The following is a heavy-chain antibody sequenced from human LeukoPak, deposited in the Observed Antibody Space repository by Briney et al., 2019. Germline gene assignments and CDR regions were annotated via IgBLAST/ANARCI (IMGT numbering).Heavy chain of an antibody. Sequence: GGSLRLSCAASGFTFSSYAMSWVRQAPGKGLEWVSGVSGSSGSTYYADSVKGRFTISRDNSKDTLYLQMNSLRAEDTAVYYCANLEPVPGGGAFDIWGQGTMVTVSS. CDR1: GFTFSSYA. CDR2: VSGSSGST. D-gene: IGHD1-14*01. J-gene: IGHJ3*02. V-gene: IGHV3-23*01. CDR3: ANLEPVPGGGAFDI.